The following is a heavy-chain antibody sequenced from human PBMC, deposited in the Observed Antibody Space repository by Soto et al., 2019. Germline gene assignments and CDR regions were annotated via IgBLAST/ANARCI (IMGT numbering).Heavy chain of an antibody. V-gene: IGHV1-46*01. CDR1: XTFTSYY. J-gene: IGHJ4*02. CDR3: ARDPSYYDSSGPLGY. CDR2: INPSGGST. D-gene: IGHD3-22*01. Sequence: XTFTSYYMHWVRQAPGQGLEWKGIINPSGGSTSYAQKFQGRVTMTSDTSLSTVYMELSSLRSEDTAVYFCARDPSYYDSSGPLGYWGQGTLVTVSS.